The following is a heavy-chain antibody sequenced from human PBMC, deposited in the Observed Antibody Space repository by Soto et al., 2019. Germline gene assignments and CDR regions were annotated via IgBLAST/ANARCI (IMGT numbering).Heavy chain of an antibody. V-gene: IGHV1-18*01. J-gene: IGHJ6*02. Sequence: QVQLVQSGPEVKKPGASVKVSCEASGYTFTTSGISWVRQAPGQGLEWMGWISTYNGDTNSAQKFQGRVTMTADKSTGTVYMELMSLKSDDTAVYYCARQGSWPYYYYGLDVWGQGTTVTVSS. CDR1: GYTFTTSG. CDR2: ISTYNGDT. D-gene: IGHD1-26*01. CDR3: ARQGSWPYYYYGLDV.